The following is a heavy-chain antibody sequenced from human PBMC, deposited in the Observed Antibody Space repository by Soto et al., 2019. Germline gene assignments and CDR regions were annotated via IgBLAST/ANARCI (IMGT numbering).Heavy chain of an antibody. CDR3: ASELVLAVAGGNYYYGMDV. J-gene: IGHJ6*02. CDR1: GFTFSDYY. D-gene: IGHD6-19*01. CDR2: ISSSSSYT. V-gene: IGHV3-11*06. Sequence: QVQLVESGGGLVKPGGSLRLSCAASGFTFSDYYMSWIRQAPGKGLEWVSYISSSSSYTNYADSVKGRFTISRDNAKNSLYLQMNSLRAEDTAVYYCASELVLAVAGGNYYYGMDVWGQGTTVIVSS.